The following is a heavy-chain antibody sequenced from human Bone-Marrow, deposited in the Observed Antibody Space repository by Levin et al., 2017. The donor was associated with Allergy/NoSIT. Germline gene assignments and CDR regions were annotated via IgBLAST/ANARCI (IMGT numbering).Heavy chain of an antibody. J-gene: IGHJ4*02. D-gene: IGHD2-21*01. CDR2: ISSSSSYI. Sequence: PGGSLRLSCAASGFTFSSYSMNWVRQAPGKGLEWVSSISSSSSYIYYADSVKGRFTISRDNAKNSLYLQMNSLRAEDTAVYYCARRPREGIEYYFDYWGQGTLVTVSS. CDR1: GFTFSSYS. V-gene: IGHV3-21*01. CDR3: ARRPREGIEYYFDY.